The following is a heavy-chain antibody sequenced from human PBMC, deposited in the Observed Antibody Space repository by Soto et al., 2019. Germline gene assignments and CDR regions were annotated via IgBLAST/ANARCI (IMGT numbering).Heavy chain of an antibody. V-gene: IGHV3-30*03. Sequence: QVQVVESGGSVVQPGRSLRLSCAASGFAFRSFGFHWVRQAPGKGLEWVAFISFLGSDKYYADSVKGRFTISRDNSKDTLYLQMSSLRVEDTAQYYCVRGIRASYGMEVWGQGTTVAVSS. CDR2: ISFLGSDK. CDR3: VRGIRASYGMEV. D-gene: IGHD3-10*01. J-gene: IGHJ6*02. CDR1: GFAFRSFG.